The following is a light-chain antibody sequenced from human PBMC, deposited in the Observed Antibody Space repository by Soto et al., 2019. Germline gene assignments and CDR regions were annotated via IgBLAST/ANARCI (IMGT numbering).Light chain of an antibody. CDR2: GAP. CDR1: QSVSSSY. Sequence: EIVLTQSPGTLSLSPGERATLSCRASQSVSSSYLAWYQQKPGQAPRLLIYGAPSRATGIPDRFSGSGSGTEFSLTISRLEPEDFAVYYYQQYDSSPWTFGQGTKVEIK. V-gene: IGKV3-20*01. CDR3: QQYDSSPWT. J-gene: IGKJ1*01.